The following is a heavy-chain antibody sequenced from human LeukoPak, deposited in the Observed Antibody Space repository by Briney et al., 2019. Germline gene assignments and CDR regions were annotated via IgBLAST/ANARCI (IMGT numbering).Heavy chain of an antibody. V-gene: IGHV4-34*01. CDR3: ARWVTMVRGVSNWFDP. J-gene: IGHJ5*02. CDR2: INHSGST. D-gene: IGHD3-10*01. Sequence: SETLSLTCTVSGGSINTYYWSWIRQPPGKGLEWIGEINHSGSTNYNPSLKSRVTISVDTSKNQFSLKLSSVTAADTAVYYCARWVTMVRGVSNWFDPWGQGTLVTVSS. CDR1: GGSINTYY.